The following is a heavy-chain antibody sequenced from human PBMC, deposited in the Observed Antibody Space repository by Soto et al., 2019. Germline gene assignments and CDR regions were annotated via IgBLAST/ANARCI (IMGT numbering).Heavy chain of an antibody. CDR2: MNPNSGNT. CDR1: GYTFTSYD. Sequence: ASVKVSCKASGYTFTSYDINWVRQATGQGLEWMGWMNPNSGNTGYAQKFQGRVTMTRNTSISTAYMELSSLRSEDTAVYYCARGSEDIVVVPAAIAPSYYYYYYMDVWGKGTTVTVSS. D-gene: IGHD2-2*01. CDR3: ARGSEDIVVVPAAIAPSYYYYYYMDV. J-gene: IGHJ6*03. V-gene: IGHV1-8*01.